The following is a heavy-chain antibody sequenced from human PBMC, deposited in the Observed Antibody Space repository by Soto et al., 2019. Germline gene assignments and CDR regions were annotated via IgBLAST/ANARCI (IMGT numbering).Heavy chain of an antibody. V-gene: IGHV3-48*01. CDR3: ARDNDWAFDY. Sequence: EVHLVESGGGLEQPGGSLRLSCVASGFAFSRFAMNWVRQAPGKGLEWVSHINRETTILDYADSVKGRFTISRDNAKNSLYLQMNSLRVEDTAVYYCARDNDWAFDYWGQGTLVSVSS. D-gene: IGHD3-16*01. CDR1: GFAFSRFA. J-gene: IGHJ4*02. CDR2: INRETTIL.